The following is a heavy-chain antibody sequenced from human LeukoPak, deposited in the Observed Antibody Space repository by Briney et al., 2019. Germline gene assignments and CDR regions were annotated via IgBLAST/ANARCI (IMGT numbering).Heavy chain of an antibody. CDR1: GGSISSGGYY. CDR2: IYYSGST. CDR3: ARVSGSPHAYFDY. J-gene: IGHJ4*02. V-gene: IGHV4-31*03. D-gene: IGHD2/OR15-2a*01. Sequence: SETLSLTCTVSGGSISSGGYYWSWIRQHPGKGLEWIGYIYYSGSTYYNPSLKSRVTISVDTSKNQFSLKLSSVTAADTAVYYCARVSGSPHAYFDYWGQGTLVTVSS.